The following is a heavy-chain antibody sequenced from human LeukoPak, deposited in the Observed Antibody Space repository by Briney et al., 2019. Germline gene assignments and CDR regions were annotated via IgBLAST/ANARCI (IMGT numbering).Heavy chain of an antibody. CDR1: GYTFTSYG. J-gene: IGHJ4*02. CDR3: VKTPPKGDIDY. V-gene: IGHV1-8*02. Sequence: ASVKVSCKASGYTFTSYGISWVRQATGQGLEWMGWMSASSGNTGYAQKFQGRVSMTRATSISTAYLELSSLTFEDTAVYYCVKTPPKGDIDYWGQGTLVTVSS. D-gene: IGHD2-21*02. CDR2: MSASSGNT.